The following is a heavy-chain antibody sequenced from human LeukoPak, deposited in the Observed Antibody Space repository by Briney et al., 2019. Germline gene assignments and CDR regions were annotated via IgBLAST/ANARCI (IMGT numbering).Heavy chain of an antibody. CDR1: NYPITSDYY. CDR3: GRAGFGTAYNRFYYYMDV. J-gene: IGHJ6*03. V-gene: IGHV4-38-2*01. CDR2: IFHSGIA. Sequence: PSETLSLTSAVSNYPITSDYYWVWIRRPPGQGLEWIGQIFHSGIAHYSPSLKSRVTMSVDTSRSQFSVNLNSVTAADTAVYYCGRAGFGTAYNRFYYYMDVWGKGTTVTVSS. D-gene: IGHD3-16*01.